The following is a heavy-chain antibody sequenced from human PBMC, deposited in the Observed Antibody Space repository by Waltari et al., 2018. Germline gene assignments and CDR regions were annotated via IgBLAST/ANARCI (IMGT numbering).Heavy chain of an antibody. D-gene: IGHD2-21*02. CDR2: ITSDGKNK. J-gene: IGHJ6*02. Sequence: QVQLVESGGGVVQPGTSLRLSCAASGFSFNRHGMHWVRQAPGKGLEWVAVITSDGKNKFYAASVKGRFTISRDNSNKTLYLQMNSLGAEDTAVYYCAKDQRNGDYVYGMDVWGQGTPVTVSS. CDR3: AKDQRNGDYVYGMDV. CDR1: GFSFNRHG. V-gene: IGHV3-30*18.